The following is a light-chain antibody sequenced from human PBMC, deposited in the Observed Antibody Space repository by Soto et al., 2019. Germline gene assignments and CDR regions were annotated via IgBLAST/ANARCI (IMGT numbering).Light chain of an antibody. V-gene: IGLV1-47*01. J-gene: IGLJ2*01. CDR3: AGWDDSLSGVV. CDR2: RNN. CDR1: SSNIGSNY. Sequence: QSVLTQPPSASGTPGQRVTISRSGSSSNIGSNYVYWYQQLPGTAPKLLIYRNNQRPSGVPDRFSGSKSGTSAALAISGLRSEDEADYYCAGWDDSLSGVVFGGGTKLTVL.